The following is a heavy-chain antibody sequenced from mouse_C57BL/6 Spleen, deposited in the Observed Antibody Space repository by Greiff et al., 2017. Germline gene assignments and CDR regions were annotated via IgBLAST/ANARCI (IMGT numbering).Heavy chain of an antibody. V-gene: IGHV1-61*01. CDR1: GYTFTSYW. D-gene: IGHD4-1*01. Sequence: QVQLQQPGAELVRPGSSVKLSCKASGYTFTSYWMDWVKQRPGQGLEWIGNIYPSDSETHYNQKFKDQATLTVDKSSSTPYMQLSSRTSEDSAVYYCASLTSYFDYWGQGTTLTVSS. J-gene: IGHJ2*01. CDR2: IYPSDSET. CDR3: ASLTSYFDY.